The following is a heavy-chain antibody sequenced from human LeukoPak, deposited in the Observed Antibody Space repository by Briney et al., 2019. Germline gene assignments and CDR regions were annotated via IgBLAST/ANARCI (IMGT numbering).Heavy chain of an antibody. CDR2: INHSGST. J-gene: IGHJ4*02. CDR1: GGSFSGYY. D-gene: IGHD3-3*01. V-gene: IGHV4-34*01. Sequence: TSETLSLTCAVYGGSFSGYYWSWIRQPPGKGLEWIGEINHSGSTNYNPSLKSRVTISVDTSKNQFSLKLSSVTAADTAVYYCARRPGSYESGHGDAYWGQGTLVTVSS. CDR3: ARRPGSYESGHGDAY.